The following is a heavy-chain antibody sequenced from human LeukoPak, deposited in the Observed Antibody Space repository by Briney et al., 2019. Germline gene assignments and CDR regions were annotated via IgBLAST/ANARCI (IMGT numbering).Heavy chain of an antibody. J-gene: IGHJ4*02. V-gene: IGHV3-30*18. D-gene: IGHD6-13*01. CDR3: AKVGDTSSWYWYFDY. CDR2: ISSDGSNA. CDR1: GFTFSNYG. Sequence: GGSLRLSCAASGFTFSNYGMHWVRQAPGKGLEWVAIISSDGSNAYYADSVKGRLTISRDNSKNTLYLQMNSLRAEDTAVYYCAKVGDTSSWYWYFDYWGQGTLVTVSP.